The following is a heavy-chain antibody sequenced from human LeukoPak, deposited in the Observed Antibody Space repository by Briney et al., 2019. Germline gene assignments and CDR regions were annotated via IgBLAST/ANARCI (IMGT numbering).Heavy chain of an antibody. J-gene: IGHJ6*02. Sequence: PGGSLRLSCAASGFTFSSYAMSWVRQAPGKGLEWVSAISGSGGSTYYADSVKGRLTISRDNSKNTLYLQMNSLRAEDTAVYYCAKKGSSSWYSGMDVWGQGTTVTVSS. CDR2: ISGSGGST. CDR1: GFTFSSYA. CDR3: AKKGSSSWYSGMDV. D-gene: IGHD6-13*01. V-gene: IGHV3-23*01.